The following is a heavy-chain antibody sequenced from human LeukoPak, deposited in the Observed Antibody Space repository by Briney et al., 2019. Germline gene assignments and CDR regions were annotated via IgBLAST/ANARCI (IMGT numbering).Heavy chain of an antibody. CDR3: AKENDFVY. D-gene: IGHD3-3*01. CDR1: GFTFSNYD. CDR2: ISYNGTNK. Sequence: GGSXRLSCAASGFTFSNYDMHWVRQXPGKGLEWVAVISYNGTNKYYADSVKGRFTISRDNSKSTLYLQMNSLRAEDTAVYYCAKENDFVYWGQGTLVTVSS. V-gene: IGHV3-30*18. J-gene: IGHJ4*02.